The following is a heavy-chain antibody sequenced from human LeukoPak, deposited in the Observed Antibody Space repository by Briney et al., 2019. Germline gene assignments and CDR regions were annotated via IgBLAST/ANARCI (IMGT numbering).Heavy chain of an antibody. D-gene: IGHD2-2*01. Sequence: PGGSLRLSCAASGFTFSSYAMSWVRQAPGKGLEWVSAINGSEGSTYYADSVKGRFTISRDNSKNTLYLQMNSLRAEDTAVYYCAKAPDIVVVPAALIPHYYYGMDVWGQGTTVTVSS. V-gene: IGHV3-23*01. CDR2: INGSEGST. J-gene: IGHJ6*02. CDR3: AKAPDIVVVPAALIPHYYYGMDV. CDR1: GFTFSSYA.